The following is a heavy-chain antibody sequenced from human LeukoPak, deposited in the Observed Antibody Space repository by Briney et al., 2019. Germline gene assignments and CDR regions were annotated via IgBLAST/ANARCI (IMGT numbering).Heavy chain of an antibody. CDR1: GYTFTSYD. CDR3: ARVFYDSVY. Sequence: ASVTVSCKASGYTFTSYDINWVRQATGQELRGMGWMNLNSGKTGYAQKFQGRVTMTRNPSISTAYMELSSLRSEDTAVYYCARVFYDSVYWGQGTLVTVSS. V-gene: IGHV1-8*01. D-gene: IGHD3-22*01. CDR2: MNLNSGKT. J-gene: IGHJ4*02.